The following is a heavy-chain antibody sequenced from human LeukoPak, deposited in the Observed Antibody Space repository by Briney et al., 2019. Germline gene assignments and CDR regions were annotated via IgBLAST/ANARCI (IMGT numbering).Heavy chain of an antibody. Sequence: PSETLSLTCAVYGGSFSGYYWSWIRQPPGKGLEWIGEINHSGSTNYNPSLKSRVTISVDTSKNQFSLKLSSVTAADTAVYYCARGRYCSSTSCYRGRYYYYGMDVWGQGTTVTVSS. CDR3: ARGRYCSSTSCYRGRYYYYGMDV. CDR2: INHSGST. V-gene: IGHV4-34*01. D-gene: IGHD2-2*01. J-gene: IGHJ6*02. CDR1: GGSFSGYY.